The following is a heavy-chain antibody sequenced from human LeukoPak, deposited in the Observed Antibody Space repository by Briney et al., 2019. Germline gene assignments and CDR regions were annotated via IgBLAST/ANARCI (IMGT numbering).Heavy chain of an antibody. V-gene: IGHV3-20*04. Sequence: PGGSLRLSCAASGFTFDDYGMTWVRLAPGKGLEWVSGINWNGGSTGYVDSVKGRFTISRDNAKNSLSLQMNSLRAEDTAVYYCAKTSSGWYFDYWGQGTLVTVSS. J-gene: IGHJ4*02. CDR1: GFTFDDYG. D-gene: IGHD6-19*01. CDR2: INWNGGST. CDR3: AKTSSGWYFDY.